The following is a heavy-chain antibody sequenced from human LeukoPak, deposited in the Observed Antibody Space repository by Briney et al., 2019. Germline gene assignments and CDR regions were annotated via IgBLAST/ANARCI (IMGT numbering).Heavy chain of an antibody. CDR2: INPNSGGT. CDR1: GYTFTSYY. Sequence: ASVKVSCKASGYTFTSYYMHWVRQAPGQGLEWMGWINPNSGGTNYAQKFQGRVTMTRDTSIRTAYMELSRLRSDDTAVYYCARDLVRGATGSPSGYWGQGTLVTVSS. CDR3: ARDLVRGATGSPSGY. J-gene: IGHJ4*02. D-gene: IGHD3-10*01. V-gene: IGHV1-2*02.